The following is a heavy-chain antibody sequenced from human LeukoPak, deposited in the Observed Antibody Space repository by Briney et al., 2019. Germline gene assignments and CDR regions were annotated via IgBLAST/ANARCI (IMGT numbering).Heavy chain of an antibody. CDR2: ISSTSSYI. CDR3: ARGAGTASVPGY. V-gene: IGHV3-21*01. CDR1: GFTFSSYS. Sequence: GGSLRLSCAASGFTFSSYSLNWVRQAPGKGLEWVSSISSTSSYIYYADSVKGRFTISRDNTKSSLYLQMNSLRAEDTAVYYCARGAGTASVPGYWGQGTLVTVSS. J-gene: IGHJ4*02. D-gene: IGHD5-18*01.